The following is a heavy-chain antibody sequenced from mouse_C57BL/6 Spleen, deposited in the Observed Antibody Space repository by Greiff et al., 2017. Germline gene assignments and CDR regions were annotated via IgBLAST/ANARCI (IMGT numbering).Heavy chain of an antibody. J-gene: IGHJ1*03. CDR2: INPNNGGT. CDR1: GYTFTDYN. CDR3: AKISYDYDVYWYFDV. D-gene: IGHD2-4*01. V-gene: IGHV1-22*01. Sequence: VQLQQSGPELVKPGASVKMSCKASGYTFTDYNMHWVKQSHGKSLEWIGYINPNNGGTSYNQKFKGKATLTVNKSSSTAYMELRSLTSEDSAVYYCAKISYDYDVYWYFDVWGTGTTVTVSS.